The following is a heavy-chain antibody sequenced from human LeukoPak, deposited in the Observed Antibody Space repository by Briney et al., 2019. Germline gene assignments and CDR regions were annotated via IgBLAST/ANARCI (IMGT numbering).Heavy chain of an antibody. J-gene: IGHJ4*02. Sequence: GGSLRLSCAASGFSFSSYAMSWVRQAPARGMEWVSSMKGGGETFYADSVKGRFTLSRDLSRNTVFLQLNNLRVEDTAIYYCARASWVSTAHAVCWGQGTLVTVSS. CDR3: ARASWVSTAHAVC. CDR2: MKGGGET. CDR1: GFSFSSYA. D-gene: IGHD3-16*01. V-gene: IGHV3-23*01.